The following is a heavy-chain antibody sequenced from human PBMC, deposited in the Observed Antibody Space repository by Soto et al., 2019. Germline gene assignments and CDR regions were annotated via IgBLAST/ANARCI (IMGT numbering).Heavy chain of an antibody. J-gene: IGHJ4*02. V-gene: IGHV4-59*01. D-gene: IGHD2-2*02. CDR1: GDSISTFY. CDR2: IYYTGST. Sequence: SETLSLTXSVSGDSISTFYWSWIRQPPGKGLEWIGYIYYTGSTNYNPSLKSRVTISVDTSKNQFSLKLSSMTAADTAIYFCARAISSSIPSYFDHWGQGTLVTVSS. CDR3: ARAISSSIPSYFDH.